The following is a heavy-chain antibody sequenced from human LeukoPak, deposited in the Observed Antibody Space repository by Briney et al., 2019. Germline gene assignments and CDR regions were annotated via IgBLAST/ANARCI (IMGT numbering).Heavy chain of an antibody. CDR2: IYYSGST. CDR3: ARADGDQLLLEPYYGMDV. CDR1: GGSISSGGYY. V-gene: IGHV4-31*03. J-gene: IGHJ6*02. D-gene: IGHD2-15*01. Sequence: SETLSLTCTVSGGSISSGGYYWSWIRQHPGRGLEWIVYIYYSGSTYYNPSLKSRVTISVDTSKNQFSLKLSSVTAADTAVYYCARADGDQLLLEPYYGMDVWGQGTTVTVSS.